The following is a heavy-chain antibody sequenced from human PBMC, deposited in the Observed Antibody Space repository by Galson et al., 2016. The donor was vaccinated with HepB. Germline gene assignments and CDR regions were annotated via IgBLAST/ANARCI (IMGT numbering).Heavy chain of an antibody. V-gene: IGHV1-2*02. CDR3: ARAEYYSLPPQH. Sequence: SVKVSCKASGYIYTDYYMHWVRQAPGQGLEWMGWIKPNSGGTDYARNFQGRVTMTRDTRDRSIRTAYMELSRLRFDDSAVYFCARAEYYSLPPQHWGRGTLVTVSS. CDR2: IKPNSGGT. J-gene: IGHJ1*01. CDR1: GYIYTDYY. D-gene: IGHD3-10*01.